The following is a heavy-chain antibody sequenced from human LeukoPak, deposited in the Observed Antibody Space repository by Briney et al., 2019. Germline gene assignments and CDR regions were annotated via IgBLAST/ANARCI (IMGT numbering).Heavy chain of an antibody. D-gene: IGHD3-22*01. V-gene: IGHV3-23*01. CDR1: GFTFSSYA. J-gene: IGHJ3*02. CDR3: AKDHRGMRRYDRPVDAFDI. CDR2: ISGSGGST. Sequence: GGSLRLSCAASGFTFSSYAMSWVRQAPGKGLEWVSAISGSGGSTYCADSVKGRFTISRDNSKNTLYLQMNSLRAEDTAVYYCAKDHRGMRRYDRPVDAFDIWGQGTMVTVSS.